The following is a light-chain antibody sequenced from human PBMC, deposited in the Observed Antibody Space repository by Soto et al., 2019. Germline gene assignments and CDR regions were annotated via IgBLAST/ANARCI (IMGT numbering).Light chain of an antibody. CDR3: SSFGGTIRV. V-gene: IGLV2-14*01. Sequence: QSALTQPASVTGSPGQSITISCTGTTGDVGGYDYVSWYQQYPGKAPKLMIYEVSNRPSGVSNRFSGSKSGNTASLTISGLQAEHEADYYCSSFGGTIRVFGGGTKVTVL. CDR1: TGDVGGYDY. CDR2: EVS. J-gene: IGLJ2*01.